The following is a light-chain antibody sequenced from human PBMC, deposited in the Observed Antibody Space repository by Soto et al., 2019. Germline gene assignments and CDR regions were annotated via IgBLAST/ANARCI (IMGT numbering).Light chain of an antibody. J-gene: IGKJ5*01. CDR3: QQSYTALSIT. V-gene: IGKV1-39*01. Sequence: DIQMTQSPSSLSASVGDRVTITCRASENMNRHLNWYQQQQGKAPKLLIYGASSLQNVVPSRFRCGGSGRDFTLIITNLQPEDFATYCCQQSYTALSITVGEGTRLEIK. CDR1: ENMNRH. CDR2: GAS.